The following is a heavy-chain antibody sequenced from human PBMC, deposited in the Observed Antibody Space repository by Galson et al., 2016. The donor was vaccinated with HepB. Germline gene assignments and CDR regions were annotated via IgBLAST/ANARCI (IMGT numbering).Heavy chain of an antibody. V-gene: IGHV3-7*01. D-gene: IGHD6-13*01. CDR3: AGEFSSSWYMRKYFDY. Sequence: SLRLSCAASGFTFSSYWMNWVRQAPGKGLEWVANIKQDGSEKYYVDSVKGRFTISRDNAKNSLYLQMNSLRAEDTAVYYCAGEFSSSWYMRKYFDYWGQGTLVTVSS. CDR1: GFTFSSYW. J-gene: IGHJ4*02. CDR2: IKQDGSEK.